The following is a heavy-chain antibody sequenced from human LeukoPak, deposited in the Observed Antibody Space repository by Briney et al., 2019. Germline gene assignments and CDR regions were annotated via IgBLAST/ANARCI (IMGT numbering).Heavy chain of an antibody. V-gene: IGHV3-30*18. Sequence: GGSVRLSCAASGFTFSSYGMHWVRQAPGKGLEWVAIISHDGSSKYYTDSVKGRFTISRDNSKNTLYLQMNSLRAEDTAVYYCANENYYGSSGYPDHWGQGTLVTVSS. D-gene: IGHD3-22*01. CDR3: ANENYYGSSGYPDH. CDR2: ISHDGSSK. CDR1: GFTFSSYG. J-gene: IGHJ5*02.